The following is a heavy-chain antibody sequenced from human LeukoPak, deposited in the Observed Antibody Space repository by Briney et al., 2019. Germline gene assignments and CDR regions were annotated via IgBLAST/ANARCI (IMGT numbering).Heavy chain of an antibody. J-gene: IGHJ4*02. CDR2: ISAYNGNT. D-gene: IGHD2-21*01. V-gene: IGHV1-18*01. CDR3: ARSSSVTIPGYYFDY. CDR1: GYSFNSQG. Sequence: ASVKVSCKASGYSFNSQGMNWVRQAPGQGLEWMGWISAYNGNTNYAQKLQGRVTMTTDTSTSTAYMELRSLRSDDTAVYYCARSSSVTIPGYYFDYWGQGTLVTVSS.